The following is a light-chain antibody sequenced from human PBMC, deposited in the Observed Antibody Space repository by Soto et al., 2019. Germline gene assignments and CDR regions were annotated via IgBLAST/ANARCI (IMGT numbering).Light chain of an antibody. J-gene: IGKJ4*01. CDR2: GAS. CDR1: QGITSY. Sequence: IQLTHSPSSLAASVWDSVTITLRASQGITSYLAWYQQKPGKAPNLLIYGASTLQSGVPSRFSGSGSGTDFTLTINSLQAEDFATYYCQQTRSYPSTFGGGTKVDIK. CDR3: QQTRSYPST. V-gene: IGKV1-9*01.